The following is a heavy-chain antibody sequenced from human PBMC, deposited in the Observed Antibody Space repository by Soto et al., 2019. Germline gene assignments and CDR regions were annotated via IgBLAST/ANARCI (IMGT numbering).Heavy chain of an antibody. CDR2: IYYSGST. CDR1: GGSISSYY. J-gene: IGHJ4*02. D-gene: IGHD1-20*01. Sequence: SETLSLTCTVSGGSISSYYWSWIRQPPGKGLEWIGYIYYSGSTNYNPSLKSRVTILVDTSKNQFSLKLSSVTAADTAVYYCARDGYNWNYLDYWGQGTLVTVSS. V-gene: IGHV4-59*01. CDR3: ARDGYNWNYLDY.